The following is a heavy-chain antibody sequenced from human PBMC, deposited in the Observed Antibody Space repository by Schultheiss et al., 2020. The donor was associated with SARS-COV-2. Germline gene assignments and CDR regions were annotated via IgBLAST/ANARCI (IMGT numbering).Heavy chain of an antibody. CDR2: ISWNSGSI. CDR1: GFTFDDYA. CDR3: ARDYRVSSSPGGMDV. Sequence: GGSLRLSCAASGFTFDDYAMHWVRQAPGKGLEWVSGISWNSGSIGYADSVKGRFTISRDNAKNSLYLQMNSLRAEDTALYYCARDYRVSSSPGGMDVWGQGTTVTVSS. V-gene: IGHV3-9*01. J-gene: IGHJ6*02. D-gene: IGHD6-13*01.